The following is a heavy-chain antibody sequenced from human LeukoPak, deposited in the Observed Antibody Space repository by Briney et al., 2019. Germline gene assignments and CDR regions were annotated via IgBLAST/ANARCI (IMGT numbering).Heavy chain of an antibody. D-gene: IGHD3-10*01. Sequence: PSETLSLTCTVSGGSIRSSSHYWGWIRQPPGKGLEWIGSIYYSGSTYYNPSLKSRVTISVDTSKNQFSLKLSSVTAADTAVYYCVAEEYGTGSYYKSAFWGKGALVTVSS. CDR2: IYYSGST. CDR1: GGSIRSSSHY. V-gene: IGHV4-39*01. CDR3: VAEEYGTGSYYKSAF. J-gene: IGHJ4*02.